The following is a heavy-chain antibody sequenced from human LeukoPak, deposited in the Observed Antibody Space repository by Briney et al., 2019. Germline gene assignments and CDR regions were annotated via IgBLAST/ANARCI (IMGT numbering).Heavy chain of an antibody. V-gene: IGHV4-59*08. J-gene: IGHJ4*02. Sequence: SETLSLTCTVSGGSISSYYWSWIRQPPGKGLEWIGYIYYSGSTNYNPSLKSRVTISVDTSKNQFSLKLSSVTAADTAVYYCARRGSNWFFDYWGQGTLVTVSS. CDR2: IYYSGST. D-gene: IGHD6-13*01. CDR3: ARRGSNWFFDY. CDR1: GGSISSYY.